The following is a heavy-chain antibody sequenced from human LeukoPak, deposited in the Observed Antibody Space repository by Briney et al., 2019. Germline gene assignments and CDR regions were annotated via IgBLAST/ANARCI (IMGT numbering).Heavy chain of an antibody. J-gene: IGHJ4*02. V-gene: IGHV3-64*01. D-gene: IGHD4-17*01. Sequence: PGGSLRLSCAASGFTFSTYAMHWVRQAPGKGLEYVSAINHNGVGTYYANSVKDRFTISRDNSKNTLFLQMGSLRAEDLAVYYCAREIYGDSDTYYFDYWGQGTLVTVSS. CDR2: INHNGVGT. CDR3: AREIYGDSDTYYFDY. CDR1: GFTFSTYA.